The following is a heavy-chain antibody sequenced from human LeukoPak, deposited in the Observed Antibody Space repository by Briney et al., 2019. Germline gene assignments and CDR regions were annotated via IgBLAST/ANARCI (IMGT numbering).Heavy chain of an antibody. CDR2: IYHSGST. V-gene: IGHV4-38-2*02. CDR1: GYSISSGYY. Sequence: PSETLSLTCTVSGYSISSGYYWGWIRQPPGKGLEWIGNIYHSGSTYYNPSLKSRVTFSVDTSKNQFSLKLSSVTAADTAVYYCARSSWSLFDYWGQGTLVTVSS. D-gene: IGHD1-26*01. CDR3: ARSSWSLFDY. J-gene: IGHJ4*02.